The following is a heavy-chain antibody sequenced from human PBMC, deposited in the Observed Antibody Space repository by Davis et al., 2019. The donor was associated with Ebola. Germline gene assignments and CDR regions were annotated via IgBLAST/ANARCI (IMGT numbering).Heavy chain of an antibody. V-gene: IGHV3-33*01. CDR1: GFTFSSYG. J-gene: IGHJ4*02. CDR2: IWYDGSNE. Sequence: GESLKISCAASGFTFSSYGIHWVRQAPGKGLEWVAVIWYDGSNEFYADSVKGRFTISRDNSKNTLYLQMNSLRDEDTAVYYCVRHYSTVWDHYDYFDYWGQGALVTVS. CDR3: VRHYSTVWDHYDYFDY. D-gene: IGHD2/OR15-2a*01.